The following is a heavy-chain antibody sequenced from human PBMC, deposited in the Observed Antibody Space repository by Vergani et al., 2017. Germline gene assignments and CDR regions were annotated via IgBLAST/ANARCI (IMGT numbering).Heavy chain of an antibody. J-gene: IGHJ2*01. CDR2: IYHSGST. Sequence: QVQLQESGPGLVKPSQTLSLTCTVSGGSISSGGYYWSWVRQPPGKGLEWIGEIYHSGSTNYNPSLKSRVNISVDKSKNQFSLKLSSVTAADTAVYCWARVGGSYFILRDFDLWGRGTLVTVSS. CDR1: GGSISSGGYY. D-gene: IGHD1-26*01. CDR3: ARVGGSYFILRDFDL. V-gene: IGHV4-4*01.